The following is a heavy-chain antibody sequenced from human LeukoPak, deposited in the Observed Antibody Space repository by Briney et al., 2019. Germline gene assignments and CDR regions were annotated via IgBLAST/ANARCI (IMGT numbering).Heavy chain of an antibody. CDR3: ARARTTVTYDFDY. J-gene: IGHJ4*02. D-gene: IGHD4-11*01. CDR1: GYTFTGCY. CDR2: FVPILDTT. V-gene: IGHV1-69*10. Sequence: SVKVSCKASGYTFTGCYMHWVRQAPGQGLEWVGAFVPILDTTDYAQDFQGRVTITVDSSKTTAYMELNSLTSGDTAMYYCARARTTVTYDFDYWGQGTLVAVSS.